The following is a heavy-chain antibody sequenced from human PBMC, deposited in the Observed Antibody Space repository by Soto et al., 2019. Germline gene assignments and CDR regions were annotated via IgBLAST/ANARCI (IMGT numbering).Heavy chain of an antibody. CDR3: ARLRSGYDFWSGYLNNGYYYYGMDV. Sequence: SETLSLTCTVSGGSTSSSSYYWGWIRQPPGKGLEWIGSIYYSGSTYYNPSLKSRVTISVDTSKNQFSLKLSSVTAADTAVYYCARLRSGYDFWSGYLNNGYYYYGMDVWGQGTTVTVSS. CDR2: IYYSGST. CDR1: GGSTSSSSYY. D-gene: IGHD3-3*01. J-gene: IGHJ6*02. V-gene: IGHV4-39*01.